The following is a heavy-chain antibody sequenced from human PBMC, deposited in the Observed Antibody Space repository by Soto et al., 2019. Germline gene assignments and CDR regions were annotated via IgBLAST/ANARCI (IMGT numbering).Heavy chain of an antibody. Sequence: GASVKVSCKASGYTFTSYGISWVRQAPGQGLEWMGWISAYNGNTNYAQKLQGRVTMTTDTSTSTAYMELRSLRSDDTAVYCCARDHPDSSGPNWFDPWGQGTLVTVSS. CDR2: ISAYNGNT. CDR1: GYTFTSYG. CDR3: ARDHPDSSGPNWFDP. J-gene: IGHJ5*02. V-gene: IGHV1-18*01. D-gene: IGHD3-22*01.